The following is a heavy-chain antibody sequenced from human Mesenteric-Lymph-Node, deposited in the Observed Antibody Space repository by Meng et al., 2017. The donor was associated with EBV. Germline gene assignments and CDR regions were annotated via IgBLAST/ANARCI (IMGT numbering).Heavy chain of an antibody. Sequence: QVQLVQSGAEVKKPGASVKVSCKASGFAFTSYDINWVRQATGKGLEWMGWMNPNSGNTGYGQKFQGRVTMIRNTSIRTAYMERSSLGSEDTAVYYCARRYRGIDYWGQGTLVTVSS. V-gene: IGHV1-8*01. J-gene: IGHJ4*02. D-gene: IGHD3-16*01. CDR2: MNPNSGNT. CDR1: GFAFTSYD. CDR3: ARRYRGIDY.